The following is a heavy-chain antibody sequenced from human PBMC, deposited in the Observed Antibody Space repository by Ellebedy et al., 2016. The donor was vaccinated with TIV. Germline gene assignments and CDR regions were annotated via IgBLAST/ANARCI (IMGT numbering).Heavy chain of an antibody. V-gene: IGHV4-59*01. CDR3: ARGRRGYVAAFDP. J-gene: IGHJ3*01. CDR1: GGSISSYY. CDR2: VYSSGST. Sequence: SETLSLTCTVSGGSISSYYWSWIRQPPGKGLEWIGYVYSSGSTSYNPSLKSRVTISVDTSKNEFSLKLNSVTAADTAVYSCARGRRGYVAAFDPWGQGTMVTVSS. D-gene: IGHD5-12*01.